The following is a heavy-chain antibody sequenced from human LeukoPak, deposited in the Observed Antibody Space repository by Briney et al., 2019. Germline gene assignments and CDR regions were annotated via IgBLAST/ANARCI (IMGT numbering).Heavy chain of an antibody. CDR2: IYYSGST. CDR3: ARDCPYSSSWYPSGLCY. Sequence: SETLSLTCAVSGGSMNSYYWTWIRQPPGKGLEWIGSIYYSGSTYYNPSLKSRVTISVDTSKNQFSLKLSSVTAADTAVYYCARDCPYSSSWYPSGLCYWGQGTLVTVSS. V-gene: IGHV4-59*12. D-gene: IGHD6-13*01. CDR1: GGSMNSYY. J-gene: IGHJ4*02.